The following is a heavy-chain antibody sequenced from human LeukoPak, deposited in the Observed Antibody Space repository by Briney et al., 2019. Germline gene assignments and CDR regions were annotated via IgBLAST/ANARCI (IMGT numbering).Heavy chain of an antibody. D-gene: IGHD2-2*01. Sequence: SETLSLTCTVSGGSISTYSWIYIRQPPGKGLEWIGNISYSGSTNCKPSLKSRVTTSLDTSKDQFSLKLSSVTAADTAVYYCVRGYQLLPDAFDIWGQGKMVTVSS. CDR3: VRGYQLLPDAFDI. J-gene: IGHJ3*02. CDR2: ISYSGST. V-gene: IGHV4-59*01. CDR1: GGSISTYS.